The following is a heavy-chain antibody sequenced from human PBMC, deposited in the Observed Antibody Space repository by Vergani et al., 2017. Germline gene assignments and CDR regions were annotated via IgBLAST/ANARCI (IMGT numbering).Heavy chain of an antibody. J-gene: IGHJ6*02. CDR3: ARDNYCSNGVCYTGLDYYYGMDV. D-gene: IGHD2-8*01. CDR1: GYRFTSYG. V-gene: IGHV1-18*01. Sequence: QLEQSGAAVKKPGASAKVSCKASGYRFTSYGITWVRQAPGQGLEWMGWISGYNGNTNYAQKLQGRVTMTTDTSTSTAYMELRSLKSYDTAVYYCARDNYCSNGVCYTGLDYYYGMDVWGQGTTVTVSS. CDR2: ISGYNGNT.